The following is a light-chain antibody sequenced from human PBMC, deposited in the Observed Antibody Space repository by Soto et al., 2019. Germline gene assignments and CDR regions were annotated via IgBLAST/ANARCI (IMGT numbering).Light chain of an antibody. Sequence: DIQMTQSPSTLSASVGDRVTITCRASQSISSWLAWYQQKPGKAPKLLIYKASSLESGVPSRVSGSGSGTEFTLTISCLQPADFATYYCEQYNSYPYTFGQGTKLESK. V-gene: IGKV1-5*03. CDR1: QSISSW. CDR3: EQYNSYPYT. CDR2: KAS. J-gene: IGKJ2*01.